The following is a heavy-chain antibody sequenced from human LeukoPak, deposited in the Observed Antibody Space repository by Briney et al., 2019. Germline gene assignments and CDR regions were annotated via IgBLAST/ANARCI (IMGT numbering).Heavy chain of an antibody. CDR3: ARVPYSSSWSGVYYFDY. Sequence: GASVKVSCKASEYTFTGYYMHWVRQAPGQGLEWMGWINPNSGGTNYAQKFQGRVTMTRDTSISTAYMELSRLRSDDTAVYYCARVPYSSSWSGVYYFDYWGQGTLVTVSS. J-gene: IGHJ4*02. CDR2: INPNSGGT. V-gene: IGHV1-2*02. CDR1: EYTFTGYY. D-gene: IGHD6-13*01.